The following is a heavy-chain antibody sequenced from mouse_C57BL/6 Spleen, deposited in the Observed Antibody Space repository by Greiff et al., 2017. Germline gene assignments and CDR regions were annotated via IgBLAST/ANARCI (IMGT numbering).Heavy chain of an antibody. CDR3: ARSQIDYDYDPAWFAY. CDR2: IYPGSGST. D-gene: IGHD2-4*01. CDR1: GYTFTSYW. V-gene: IGHV1-55*01. Sequence: VQLQQPGAELVKPGASVKMSCKASGYTFTSYWITWVKQRPGQGLEWIGDIYPGSGSTNYNEKFKSKATLTVDTSSSTAYMRLVSLTSEDFAVYYCARSQIDYDYDPAWFAYWGQGTLVTVSA. J-gene: IGHJ3*01.